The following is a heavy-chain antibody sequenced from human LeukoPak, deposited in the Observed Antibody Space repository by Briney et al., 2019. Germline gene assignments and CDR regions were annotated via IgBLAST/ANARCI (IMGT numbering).Heavy chain of an antibody. J-gene: IGHJ4*02. D-gene: IGHD4-17*01. Sequence: XVIYSGGSTYYADSVKGRFTISRDNSKNTLYLQMNSLRAEDTAVYYCARDGGDYGDYSALDYWGQGTLVTVSS. CDR2: IYSGGST. CDR3: ARDGGDYGDYSALDY. V-gene: IGHV3-53*01.